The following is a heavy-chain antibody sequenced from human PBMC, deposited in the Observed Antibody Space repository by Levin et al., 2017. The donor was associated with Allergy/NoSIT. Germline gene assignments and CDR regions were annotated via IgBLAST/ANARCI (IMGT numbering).Heavy chain of an antibody. CDR2: IRSKAYGGTT. V-gene: IGHV3-49*03. CDR1: GFTFGDYA. D-gene: IGHD4-11*01. CDR3: TRDRNDYSNYYGMDV. Sequence: GGSLRLSCTASGFTFGDYAMSWFRQAPGKGLEWVGFIRSKAYGGTTEYAASVKGRFTISRDDSKSIAYLQMNSLKTEDTAVYYCTRDRNDYSNYYGMDVWGQGTTVTVSS. J-gene: IGHJ6*02.